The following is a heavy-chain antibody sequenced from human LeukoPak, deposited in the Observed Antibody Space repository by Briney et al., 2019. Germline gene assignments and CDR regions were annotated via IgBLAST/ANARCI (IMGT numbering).Heavy chain of an antibody. CDR2: ISGSGGST. CDR3: ARDRREDYGDYPRPKGTSDP. V-gene: IGHV3-23*01. D-gene: IGHD4-17*01. J-gene: IGHJ5*02. Sequence: GGSLRLSCAASGFTFDDYGMSWVRQAPGKGLEWVSAISGSGGSTYYADSVKGRFTISRDNSKNTLYLQMNSLRAEDTAVYYCARDRREDYGDYPRPKGTSDPWGQGTLVTVSS. CDR1: GFTFDDYG.